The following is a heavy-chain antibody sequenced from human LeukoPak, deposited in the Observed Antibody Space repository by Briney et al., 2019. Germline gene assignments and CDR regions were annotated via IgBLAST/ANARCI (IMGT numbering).Heavy chain of an antibody. J-gene: IGHJ3*02. Sequence: SETLSLTCSVSDDSITMYYWTWIRQPPGKGLEWIGRIYTSGSTNYNPSLKSRVTISVDTSKNQFSLKLSSVTAADTAVYYCARDGGIVVVVAATASSGYAFDIWGQGTMVTVSS. CDR2: IYTSGST. CDR1: DDSITMYY. D-gene: IGHD2-15*01. CDR3: ARDGGIVVVVAATASSGYAFDI. V-gene: IGHV4-4*08.